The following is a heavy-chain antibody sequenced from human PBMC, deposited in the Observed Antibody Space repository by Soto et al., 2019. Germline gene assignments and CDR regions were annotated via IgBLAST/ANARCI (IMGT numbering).Heavy chain of an antibody. J-gene: IGHJ1*01. V-gene: IGHV1-18*01. CDR3: ARVAYSGGACYSTYSAEYFQH. CDR2: ISAYNGNT. CDR1: GYTFTSYG. D-gene: IGHD2-21*02. Sequence: ASVKVSCKASGYTFTSYGISWVRQAPGQGLEWMGWISAYNGNTNYAQKLQGRVTMTTDTSTSTAYMELRSLRSDDTAVYYCARVAYSGGACYSTYSAEYFQHWGPGTLVTVSS.